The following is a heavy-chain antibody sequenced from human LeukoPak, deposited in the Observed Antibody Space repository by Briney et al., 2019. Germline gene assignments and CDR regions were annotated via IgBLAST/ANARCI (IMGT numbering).Heavy chain of an antibody. J-gene: IGHJ4*02. CDR1: GFTFNNYE. V-gene: IGHV3-48*03. CDR2: ISIVGNTI. Sequence: PGRSLRLSCAASGFTFNNYEMNWVPQAPGKGLEYVSYISIVGNTIYYADSVKGRFTISRDNAKNSLSLQMNSLRAEDTAVYFCARGGPLIDCWGQGTLVTVSS. CDR3: ARGGPLIDC.